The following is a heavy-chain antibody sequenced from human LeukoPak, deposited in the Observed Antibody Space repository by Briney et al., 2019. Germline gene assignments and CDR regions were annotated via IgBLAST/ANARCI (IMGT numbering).Heavy chain of an antibody. CDR1: GFTFSSYG. CDR2: ISSDGSNK. J-gene: IGHJ1*01. D-gene: IGHD2-21*02. Sequence: GGSLRLSCAVFGFTFSSYGMHWVRQAPGKGLEWVAVISSDGSNKYYADSVKGRFTVSRDNSKNMLYLQMNNLKAEDTAIYYCAKDEYCGGDCQPGYFQHWGQGTPVTVSS. V-gene: IGHV3-30*18. CDR3: AKDEYCGGDCQPGYFQH.